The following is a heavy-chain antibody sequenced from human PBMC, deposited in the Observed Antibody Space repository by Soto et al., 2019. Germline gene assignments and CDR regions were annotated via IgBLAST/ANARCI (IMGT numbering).Heavy chain of an antibody. CDR3: ARVYSSGWSTFDY. CDR1: GGSISSGDYY. J-gene: IGHJ4*02. Sequence: SETLSLTCTVSGGSISSGDYYWSWIRQPPGKGLEWIGYIYYSGSTYYNPSLKSRVTISVDTSKNQFSLKLSSVTAADTAVYYCARVYSSGWSTFDYWGQGTLVTVSS. V-gene: IGHV4-30-4*01. D-gene: IGHD6-19*01. CDR2: IYYSGST.